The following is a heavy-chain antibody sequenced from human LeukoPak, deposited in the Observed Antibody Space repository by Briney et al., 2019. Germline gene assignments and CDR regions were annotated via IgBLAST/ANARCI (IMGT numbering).Heavy chain of an antibody. CDR3: AFPSSQYDFWSY. V-gene: IGHV1-69*13. J-gene: IGHJ4*02. D-gene: IGHD3-3*01. CDR2: IIPIFGTA. CDR1: GYTFTSYG. Sequence: ASVKVSCKASGYTFTSYGISWVRQAPGQGLEWMGGIIPIFGTANYAQKFQGRVTITADESTSTAYMELSSLRSEDTAVYYCAFPSSQYDFWSYWGQGTLVTVSS.